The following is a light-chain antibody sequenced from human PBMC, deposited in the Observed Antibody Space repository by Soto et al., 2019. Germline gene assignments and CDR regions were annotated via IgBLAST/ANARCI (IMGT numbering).Light chain of an antibody. CDR3: QQYGTSPRM. V-gene: IGKV3-20*01. CDR1: QSVGTNY. CDR2: GTS. Sequence: EIVLTQSPGTLSLSPGERVTLSCRAIQSVGTNYLAWYQQKPGQAPRLVIYGTSNRATGTPDRFSGSGSGTDFTLTISRLEPEDFAVYYCQQYGTSPRMLGQGTKVDIK. J-gene: IGKJ1*01.